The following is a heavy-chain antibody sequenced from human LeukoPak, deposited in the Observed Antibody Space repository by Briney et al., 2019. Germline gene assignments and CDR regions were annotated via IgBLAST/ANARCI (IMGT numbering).Heavy chain of an antibody. CDR3: ARRTYRGYAFDI. V-gene: IGHV4-38-2*01. CDR2: IYHSGST. CDR1: GYSISSGYY. J-gene: IGHJ3*02. Sequence: SETLSLTCGVSGYSISSGYYWGWIRQPPGKGLEWIGSIYHSGSTYYNPSLKSRVTISVDTSKNQFSLKLSSVTAADTAVYYCARRTYRGYAFDIWGQGTMVTVSS. D-gene: IGHD4-11*01.